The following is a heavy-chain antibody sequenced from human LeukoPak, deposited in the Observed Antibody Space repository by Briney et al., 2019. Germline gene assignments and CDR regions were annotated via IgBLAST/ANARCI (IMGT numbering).Heavy chain of an antibody. CDR1: GGTFSSYT. Sequence: SVKVSCKASGGTFSSYTISSVRQAPGQGLEWMGRIIPIFGIANYAQKFQGRVTITADKSTSTAYMELGSLRSEDTAVYYCARGPTDYFNYWGQGTLLTASS. CDR2: IIPIFGIA. J-gene: IGHJ4*02. CDR3: ARGPTDYFNY. V-gene: IGHV1-69*02.